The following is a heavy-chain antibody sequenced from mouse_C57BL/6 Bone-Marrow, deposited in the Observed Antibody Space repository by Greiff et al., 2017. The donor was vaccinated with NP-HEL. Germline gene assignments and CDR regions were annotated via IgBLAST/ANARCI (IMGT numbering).Heavy chain of an antibody. Sequence: EVQRVESGGGLVKPGGSLKLSCAASGFTFSSYAMSWVRQTPEKRLEWVATISDGGSYTYYPDNVKGRFTISRDNAKNNLYLQMSHLKSEDTAMYYCARDLHYGSSYRFAYWGQGTLVTVSA. V-gene: IGHV5-4*01. J-gene: IGHJ3*01. CDR2: ISDGGSYT. D-gene: IGHD1-1*01. CDR3: ARDLHYGSSYRFAY. CDR1: GFTFSSYA.